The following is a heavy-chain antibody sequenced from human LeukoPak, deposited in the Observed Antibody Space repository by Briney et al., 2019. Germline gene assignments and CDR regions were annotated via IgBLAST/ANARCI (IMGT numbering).Heavy chain of an antibody. Sequence: PGGSLRLSCAASGFTFSSYAMHWVRQAPGMGLEYVSAISSNGGSTYYANSVKGRFTISRDNSKNTLFLQMGSLRAEDMAVYYCARGGSIAARPIDYWGQGTLVTVSS. CDR1: GFTFSSYA. CDR2: ISSNGGST. J-gene: IGHJ4*02. V-gene: IGHV3-64*01. CDR3: ARGGSIAARPIDY. D-gene: IGHD6-6*01.